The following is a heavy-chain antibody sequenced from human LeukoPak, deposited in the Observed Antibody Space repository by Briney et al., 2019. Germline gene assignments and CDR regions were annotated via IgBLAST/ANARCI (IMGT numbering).Heavy chain of an antibody. CDR1: GGSISSGGYS. J-gene: IGHJ4*02. Sequence: SETLSLTCAVSGGSISSGGYSGSWIRQPPGKGLEWIVYIYHSGSTYYNPSLKSRVTISVDRSKNQFSLKLSSVTAADTAVYYCAGRVGYYFDYWGQGTLVTVSS. CDR2: IYHSGST. V-gene: IGHV4-30-2*01. D-gene: IGHD6-25*01. CDR3: AGRVGYYFDY.